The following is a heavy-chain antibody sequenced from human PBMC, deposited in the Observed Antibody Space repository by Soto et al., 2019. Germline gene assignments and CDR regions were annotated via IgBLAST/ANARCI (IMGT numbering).Heavy chain of an antibody. CDR1: EFTVGSSY. Sequence: EVQLVESGGGLVQPGGSLRLSCAASEFTVGSSYMSWVRQAPGKGLEWVSVSYSGDSTYYADSVKGRFNLSRDNSNNTLYLQMTSLRAEDTAVYCCARSPARRNYADWFDTWGQGTLVTVSS. CDR2: SYSGDST. J-gene: IGHJ5*02. CDR3: ARSPARRNYADWFDT. D-gene: IGHD1-7*01. V-gene: IGHV3-66*01.